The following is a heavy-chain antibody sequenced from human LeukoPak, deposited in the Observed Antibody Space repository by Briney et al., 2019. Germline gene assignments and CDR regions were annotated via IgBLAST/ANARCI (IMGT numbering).Heavy chain of an antibody. CDR2: ISGSGGST. J-gene: IGHJ4*02. Sequence: PGGSLRLSCAASGFTFSSYGMSWVRQAPGKGLEWVSAISGSGGSTYYADSVKGRFTISRDNSKNTLYLQMNSLRAEDTAVYYCAKDLNRITMIVVVNPFDYWGQGTLVTVSS. CDR3: AKDLNRITMIVVVNPFDY. V-gene: IGHV3-23*01. D-gene: IGHD3-22*01. CDR1: GFTFSSYG.